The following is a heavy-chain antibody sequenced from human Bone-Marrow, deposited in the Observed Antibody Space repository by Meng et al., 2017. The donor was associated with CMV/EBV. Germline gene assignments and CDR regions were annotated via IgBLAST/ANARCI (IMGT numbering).Heavy chain of an antibody. D-gene: IGHD2-2*01. J-gene: IGHJ4*02. Sequence: GESLKISCAASGFTFSDYYMSWIRQAPGKGLEWVSYISSSDSTIYYADSVKGRFTISRDNAKNSLYLQMNSLRAEDTAVYYCARGLSTGYCSSTSCPIDYWGQGTLVTVSS. CDR3: ARGLSTGYCSSTSCPIDY. CDR1: GFTFSDYY. CDR2: ISSSDSTI. V-gene: IGHV3-11*01.